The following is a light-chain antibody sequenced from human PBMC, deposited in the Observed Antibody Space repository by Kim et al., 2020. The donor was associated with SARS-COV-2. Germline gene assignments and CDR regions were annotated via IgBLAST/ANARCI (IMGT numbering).Light chain of an antibody. V-gene: IGKV3-15*01. CDR1: QSVSTN. J-gene: IGKJ2*01. Sequence: SGSPGERATLVVRASQSVSTNVAWYQQKPGQAPRLLIYGASPRATGVPARFSGSGSGTDFTLTIGGLQSEDFAVYFCQQYNRWPYTFGQGTKLEI. CDR3: QQYNRWPYT. CDR2: GAS.